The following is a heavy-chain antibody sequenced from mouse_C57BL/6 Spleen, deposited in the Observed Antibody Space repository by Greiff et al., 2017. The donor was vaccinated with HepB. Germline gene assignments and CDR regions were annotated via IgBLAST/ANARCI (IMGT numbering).Heavy chain of an antibody. D-gene: IGHD1-1*01. Sequence: VQLQQPGAELVRPGSSVKLSCKASGYTFTSYWIHWVKQRPIQGLEWIGNIDPSDSETHYNQKFKDKATLTVDKSSSTAYMQLSSLTSEDSAVYYCARFITTAYFDYWGQGTTLTVSS. V-gene: IGHV1-52*01. CDR3: ARFITTAYFDY. CDR2: IDPSDSET. J-gene: IGHJ2*01. CDR1: GYTFTSYW.